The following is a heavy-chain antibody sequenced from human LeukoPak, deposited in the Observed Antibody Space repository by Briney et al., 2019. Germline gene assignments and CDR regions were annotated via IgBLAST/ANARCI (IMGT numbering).Heavy chain of an antibody. J-gene: IGHJ4*02. CDR3: AREGGPTVTTPDY. CDR1: GFTFSSYS. V-gene: IGHV3-21*01. D-gene: IGHD4-17*01. CDR2: ISSSSSYI. Sequence: GGSLRLSCAASGFTFSSYSMNWVRQAPGKGLEWVSSISSSSSYIYYADSVKGRLTISRDNAKNSLYLQMNSLRAEDTAVYYCAREGGPTVTTPDYWGQGTLVTVSS.